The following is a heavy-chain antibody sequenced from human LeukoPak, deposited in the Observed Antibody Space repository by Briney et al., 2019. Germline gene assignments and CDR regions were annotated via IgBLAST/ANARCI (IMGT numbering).Heavy chain of an antibody. CDR3: ARGPGYCSSTSCSDYYYYYMDV. D-gene: IGHD2-2*01. Sequence: GSSVKVSCKASGGTFSSYAISWVRQAPGQGLEWMGGIIPIFGTANYAQKLQGRVTITTDESTSTAYIELSSLRSEDTAVYYCARGPGYCSSTSCSDYYYYYMDVWGKGTTVTVSS. J-gene: IGHJ6*03. V-gene: IGHV1-69*05. CDR2: IIPIFGTA. CDR1: GGTFSSYA.